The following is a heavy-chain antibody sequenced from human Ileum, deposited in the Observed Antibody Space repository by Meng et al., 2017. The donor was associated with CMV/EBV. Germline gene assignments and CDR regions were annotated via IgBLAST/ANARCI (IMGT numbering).Heavy chain of an antibody. CDR1: GTSTRSSTCW. CDR3: ARRGGSPYYDY. CDR2: ALPAGDP. J-gene: IGHJ4*02. Sequence: CVVSGTSTRSSTCWWSWLPQSPAKGLEWIGDALPAGDPLPHPSLRSRVTISLDKSRSQLSLRLTSVTAADTAVYYCARRGGSPYYDYWGQGILVTVSS. V-gene: IGHV4/OR15-8*01. D-gene: IGHD3-22*01.